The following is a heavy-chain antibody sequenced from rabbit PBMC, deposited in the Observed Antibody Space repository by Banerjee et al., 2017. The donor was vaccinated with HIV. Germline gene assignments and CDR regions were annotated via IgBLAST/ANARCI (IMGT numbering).Heavy chain of an antibody. D-gene: IGHD4-2*01. CDR1: GFSFSSSYY. J-gene: IGHJ3*01. CDR2: IYTGSSSST. V-gene: IGHV1S40*01. Sequence: QSLEESGGDLVKPGASLTLTCTASGFSFSSSYYMCWVRQAPGKGLEWIACIYTGSSSSTYYANWAKGRFTISKTSSTTVTLRLNSLTAADTATYFCARGHAGSSWGLDLWGQGTLVTVS. CDR3: ARGHAGSSWGLDL.